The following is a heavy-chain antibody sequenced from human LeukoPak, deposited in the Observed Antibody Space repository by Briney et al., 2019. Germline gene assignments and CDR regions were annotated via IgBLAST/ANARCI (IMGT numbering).Heavy chain of an antibody. CDR1: GFTFSGSA. J-gene: IGHJ6*03. CDR2: IRSKATGYAT. D-gene: IGHD2-2*01. CDR3: TKSTSSMDV. V-gene: IGHV3-73*01. Sequence: PGGSLRLSCAASGFTFSGSAMHWVRQASGKGLEWVGRIRSKATGYATAYAASVKGRFTISRDDSKNTAYLQMNSLKTEDTAVYYCTKSTSSMDVWGKGTTVTVSS.